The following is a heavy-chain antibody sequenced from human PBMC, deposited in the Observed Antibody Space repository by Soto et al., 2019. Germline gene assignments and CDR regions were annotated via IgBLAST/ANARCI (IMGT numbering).Heavy chain of an antibody. CDR2: ISAYNGNT. J-gene: IGHJ4*02. V-gene: IGHV1-18*01. D-gene: IGHD1-7*01. CDR1: GYTFTSYG. Sequence: ASVKVSCKASGYTFTSYGISWVRQAPGQGLEWMGWISAYNGNTNYAQKLQGRVTMTTDTSTSTAYMELGSLRSDDTAVYYCARERAVALSGTYYFDYWGQGTLVTVSS. CDR3: ARERAVALSGTYYFDY.